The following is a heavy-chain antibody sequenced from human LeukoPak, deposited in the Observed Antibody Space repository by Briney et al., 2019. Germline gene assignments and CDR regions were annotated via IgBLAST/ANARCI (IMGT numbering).Heavy chain of an antibody. CDR2: IYSGGNT. CDR3: ARDLGGYMTTH. J-gene: IGHJ4*02. Sequence: PGGSLRLSCAASGFTVSSNYMSWVRQAPGKGLEWVSIIYSGGNTYYADSVKGRFTISRHNSKNTLYLQMNSLRAEDTAVYYCARDLGGYMTTHWGQGTLVTVSS. D-gene: IGHD4-17*01. CDR1: GFTVSSNY. V-gene: IGHV3-53*04.